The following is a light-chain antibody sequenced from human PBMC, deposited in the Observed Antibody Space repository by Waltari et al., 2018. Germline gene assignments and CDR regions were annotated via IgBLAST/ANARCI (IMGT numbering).Light chain of an antibody. J-gene: IGKJ4*01. Sequence: EVVMTQSPAALSVSPGEGVTLSCKASQNIDNNLAWYQQKPGQSPRLLIYGASTRATGVPARFSGSGSETEFTLTISSLQSEDCAVFYCQQYNRWPPLTFGGGTKVEIK. V-gene: IGKV3-15*01. CDR2: GAS. CDR3: QQYNRWPPLT. CDR1: QNIDNN.